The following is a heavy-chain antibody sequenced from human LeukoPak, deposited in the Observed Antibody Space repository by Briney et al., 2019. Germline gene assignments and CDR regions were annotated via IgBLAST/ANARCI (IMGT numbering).Heavy chain of an antibody. J-gene: IGHJ4*02. CDR2: MNPNSGNT. D-gene: IGHD2-8*02. Sequence: GASVKVSCKASDYTFTSYGISWVRQAPGQGLEWMGWMNPNSGNTGYAQKFQGRVTMTRNTSISTAYMELSSLRSEDTAVYYCARGRARGTGGLGYWGRGTLVTVSS. CDR3: ARGRARGTGGLGY. CDR1: DYTFTSYG. V-gene: IGHV1-8*02.